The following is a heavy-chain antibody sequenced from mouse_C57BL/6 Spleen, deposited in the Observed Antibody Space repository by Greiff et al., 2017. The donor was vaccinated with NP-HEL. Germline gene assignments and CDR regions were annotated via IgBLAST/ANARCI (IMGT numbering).Heavy chain of an antibody. CDR3: ARGYYDYDEFAY. D-gene: IGHD2-4*01. Sequence: QVQLQQSGAELVRPGTSVKVSCKASGYAFTNYLIEWVKQRPGQGLEWIGVINPGSGGTNYNEKFKGKATLTADKSSSTAYMQLSSLTSEDSAVYFCARGYYDYDEFAYWGQGTLVTVSA. J-gene: IGHJ3*01. V-gene: IGHV1-54*01. CDR1: GYAFTNYL. CDR2: INPGSGGT.